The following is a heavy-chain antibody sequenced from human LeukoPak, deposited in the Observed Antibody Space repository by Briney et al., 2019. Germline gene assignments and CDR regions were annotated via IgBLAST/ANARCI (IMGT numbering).Heavy chain of an antibody. D-gene: IGHD2-2*01. V-gene: IGHV3-30*03. CDR2: ISYDGSNK. CDR1: GFTFDDYG. Sequence: PGGSLRLSCAASGFTFDDYGMSWVRQAPGKGLEWVAVISYDGSNKYYADSVKGRFTISRDNSKNTLYLQMNSLRAEDTAVYYCARVMGRYCSSTSCYVDYWGQGTLVTVSS. CDR3: ARVMGRYCSSTSCYVDY. J-gene: IGHJ4*02.